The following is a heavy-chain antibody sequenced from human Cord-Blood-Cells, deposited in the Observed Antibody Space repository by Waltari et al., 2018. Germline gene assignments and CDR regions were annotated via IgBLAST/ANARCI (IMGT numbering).Heavy chain of an antibody. CDR3: ARADYSNYWDAFDI. Sequence: QVQLQESGPGLVKPSQPLSPTCTVSGGPISRGDYYWRWIRQPPGKGLEWIGYIYYSGSTYYNPSLKSRVTISVDTSKNQFSLKLSSVTAADTAVYYCARADYSNYWDAFDIWGQGTMVTVSS. CDR1: GGPISRGDYY. V-gene: IGHV4-30-4*08. J-gene: IGHJ3*02. CDR2: IYYSGST. D-gene: IGHD4-4*01.